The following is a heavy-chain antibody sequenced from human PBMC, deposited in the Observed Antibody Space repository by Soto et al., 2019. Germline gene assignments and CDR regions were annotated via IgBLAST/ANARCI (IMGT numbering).Heavy chain of an antibody. Sequence: TCTVSGGSISSGGYYWSWIRQHPGKGLEWIGYIYYSGSTYYNPSLKSRVTISVDTSKNQFSLKLSSVTAADTAVYYCARTLDTYYYDSSEYYFDYWGQGTLVTVSS. CDR1: GGSISSGGYY. D-gene: IGHD3-22*01. CDR2: IYYSGST. V-gene: IGHV4-31*03. J-gene: IGHJ4*02. CDR3: ARTLDTYYYDSSEYYFDY.